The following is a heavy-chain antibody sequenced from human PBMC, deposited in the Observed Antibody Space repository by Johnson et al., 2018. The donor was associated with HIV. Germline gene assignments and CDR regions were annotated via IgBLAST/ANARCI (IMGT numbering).Heavy chain of an antibody. J-gene: IGHJ3*02. CDR1: GFIVRSNY. CDR2: IYSGGDT. CDR3: TRVSSTSWALDI. V-gene: IGHV3-66*01. D-gene: IGHD2-15*01. Sequence: VLLVESGGGLVQPGGSLRLSCAASGFIVRSNYMNWVRQAPRKGLEWVSVIYSGGDTYYSDSVMGRFTISRDTSKNTLYLQMNSLRGDDTAVYYCTRVSSTSWALDIWGQGTLVTVSS.